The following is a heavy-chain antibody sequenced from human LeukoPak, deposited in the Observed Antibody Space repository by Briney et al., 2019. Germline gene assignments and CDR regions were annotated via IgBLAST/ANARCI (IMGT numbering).Heavy chain of an antibody. CDR1: GFTFSNAW. V-gene: IGHV3-15*01. CDR2: IKSKIDGGTI. CDR3: TRVWLQYFDY. D-gene: IGHD5-24*01. J-gene: IGHJ4*02. Sequence: GGSLRLSCAASGFTFSNAWMSWVRQAPGKGLEWVGRIKSKIDGGTIEYAAPVKGRFTMSRDDSKSIAYLQMNSLKTEDTAVYYCTRVWLQYFDYWGQGTLVTVSS.